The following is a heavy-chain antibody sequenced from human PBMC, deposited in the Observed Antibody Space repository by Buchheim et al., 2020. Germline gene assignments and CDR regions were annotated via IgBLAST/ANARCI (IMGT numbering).Heavy chain of an antibody. Sequence: QLQLQESGPGLVKPSETLSLTCTVSGASISSTSYYWGWIRQPPGKGLEWIGSIYYSGSTYYNPSLKRRVMISIDMSKTQFSLEVRSVTAADTAVYYCARDKVGITVSHYDNWGQGTL. CDR3: ARDKVGITVSHYDN. V-gene: IGHV4-39*07. J-gene: IGHJ4*02. CDR2: IYYSGST. CDR1: GASISSTSYY. D-gene: IGHD1-26*01.